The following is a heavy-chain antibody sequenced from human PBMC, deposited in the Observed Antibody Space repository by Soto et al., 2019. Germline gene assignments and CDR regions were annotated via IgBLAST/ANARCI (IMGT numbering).Heavy chain of an antibody. CDR2: IYYSGST. V-gene: IGHV4-30-4*01. D-gene: IGHD5-18*01. CDR3: AREGRRGYSYGYGIDY. Sequence: QVQLQESGPGLVKPSQTLSLTCTVSGGSISSGDYYWSWIRQPPGKGLEWIGYIYYSGSTYYNPFLKSRVTISVDTSKNQFSLKLSSVTAADTAVYYCAREGRRGYSYGYGIDYWGQGTLVTVSS. CDR1: GGSISSGDYY. J-gene: IGHJ4*02.